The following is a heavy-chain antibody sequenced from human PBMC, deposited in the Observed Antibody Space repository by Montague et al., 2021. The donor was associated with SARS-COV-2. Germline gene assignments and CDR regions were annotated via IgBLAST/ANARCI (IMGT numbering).Heavy chain of an antibody. J-gene: IGHJ4*02. CDR2: VHYTGST. D-gene: IGHD1-1*01. CDR3: ARAQNTCFIANCVNYFDV. V-gene: IGHV4-59*01. CDR1: GDAISSYY. Sequence: SETLSLTCEVSGDAISSYYWSWIRQSPGKGLEWIGYVHYTGSTKYNPSLKTRVTLSLGTPKNHFSLKLRSVTAADTAIYYCARAQNTCFIANCVNYFDVWGLGALVTVPS.